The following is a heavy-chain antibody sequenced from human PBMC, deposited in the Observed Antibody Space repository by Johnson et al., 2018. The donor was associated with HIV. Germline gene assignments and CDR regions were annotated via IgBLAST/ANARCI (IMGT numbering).Heavy chain of an antibody. D-gene: IGHD3-22*01. Sequence: EKLVESGGGVVRPGGSLRLSCAASGFTFHDYGMSWVRQAPGKGLEGGSGINWNSGSIGDADSVKGRFTISRDNDKDSLYLQMNSLRAADTAVFYCARASGYYLSDAFDLWGQGTMVTVSS. V-gene: IGHV3-20*04. CDR1: GFTFHDYG. CDR2: INWNSGSI. CDR3: ARASGYYLSDAFDL. J-gene: IGHJ3*01.